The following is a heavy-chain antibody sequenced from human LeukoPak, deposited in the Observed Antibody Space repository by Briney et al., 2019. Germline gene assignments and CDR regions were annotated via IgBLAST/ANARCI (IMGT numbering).Heavy chain of an antibody. CDR3: TRATYYYDSSGYSLNWFDP. Sequence: SETLSLTCTVSGGSISSYYWSWIRRPAGKGLEWIGRIYTSGSTNYNPSLKSRVTMSVDTSKNQFSLKLSSVTAADTAVYYCTRATYYYDSSGYSLNWFDPWGQGTLVTVSS. CDR1: GGSISSYY. CDR2: IYTSGST. J-gene: IGHJ5*02. V-gene: IGHV4-4*07. D-gene: IGHD3-22*01.